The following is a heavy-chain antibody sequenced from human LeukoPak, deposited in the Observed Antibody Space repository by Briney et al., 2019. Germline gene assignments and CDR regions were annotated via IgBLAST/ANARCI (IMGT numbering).Heavy chain of an antibody. D-gene: IGHD2-21*02. CDR2: IWYDGSNK. Sequence: PGGSLRLSCAASGFTFSSYGMHWVRQAPGKGLEWVAVIWYDGSNKYYADSVKGRFTISRDNSKNTLYLQMNSLRAEDTAVYYCAKWYCGGDCYHDYWGQGTLVTVSS. CDR3: AKWYCGGDCYHDY. V-gene: IGHV3-33*06. CDR1: GFTFSSYG. J-gene: IGHJ4*02.